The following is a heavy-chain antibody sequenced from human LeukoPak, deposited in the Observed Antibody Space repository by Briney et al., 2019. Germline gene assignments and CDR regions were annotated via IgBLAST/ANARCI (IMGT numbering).Heavy chain of an antibody. CDR2: ISSSSSYI. V-gene: IGHV3-21*01. J-gene: IGHJ6*02. Sequence: PGGSLRLSCAASGFTFSSYSMNWVRQAPGKGLEWVSSISSSSSYIYYADSVKGRFTISRDNAKNSLYLQMNSLRAEDTAVYYCARAPVVLRLQGYYYGMDVWGQGTTVTVSS. D-gene: IGHD3-3*01. CDR1: GFTFSSYS. CDR3: ARAPVVLRLQGYYYGMDV.